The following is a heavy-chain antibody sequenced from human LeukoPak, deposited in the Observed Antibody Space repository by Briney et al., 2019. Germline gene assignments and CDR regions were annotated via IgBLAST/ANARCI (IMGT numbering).Heavy chain of an antibody. D-gene: IGHD6-13*01. J-gene: IGHJ4*02. Sequence: EASVKVSCKASGGTFSSYAISWVRQAPGQGLEWMGGIIPIFGTANYAQKFQGRVTITADESTSTAYMELSSLRSEDTAVYYCARDLALVPFDYWGQGTLVTVSS. CDR3: ARDLALVPFDY. CDR1: GGTFSSYA. CDR2: IIPIFGTA. V-gene: IGHV1-69*13.